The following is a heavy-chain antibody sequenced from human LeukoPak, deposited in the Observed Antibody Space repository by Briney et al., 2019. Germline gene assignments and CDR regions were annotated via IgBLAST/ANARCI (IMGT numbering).Heavy chain of an antibody. CDR1: GFTFSSYG. CDR2: ISGSGGST. D-gene: IGHD2-2*01. Sequence: PGGSLRLSCAVSGFTFSSYGMHWVRQAPGKGLEWVSAISGSGGSTYYADSVKGRFTISRDNSKNTLYLQMNSLRAEDTAVYYCATSMGHCSSTSCHAFDIWGQGTMVTVSS. J-gene: IGHJ3*02. CDR3: ATSMGHCSSTSCHAFDI. V-gene: IGHV3-23*01.